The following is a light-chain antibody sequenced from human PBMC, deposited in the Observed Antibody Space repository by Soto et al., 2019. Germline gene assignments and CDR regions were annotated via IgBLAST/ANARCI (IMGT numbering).Light chain of an antibody. Sequence: QSALTQPASVSGSPGQSITISCTGTSSDIGGYNYVSWYQQHPGKAPKLMLYEVSNRPSGVSNRFSGFKSGNTASLTITGLQAEDEADYYCNSYTSSSTLHVFGTGTKVTVL. CDR1: SSDIGGYNY. CDR3: NSYTSSSTLHV. J-gene: IGLJ1*01. CDR2: EVS. V-gene: IGLV2-14*01.